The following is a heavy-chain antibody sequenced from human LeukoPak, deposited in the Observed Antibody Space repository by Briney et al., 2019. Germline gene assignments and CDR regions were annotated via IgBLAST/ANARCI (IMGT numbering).Heavy chain of an antibody. V-gene: IGHV1-69*05. D-gene: IGHD2-21*02. CDR1: GGTFSSYA. CDR2: IIPIFGTA. CDR3: AGRSVVVTAIRYYFDY. Sequence: SVKVSCKASGGTFSSYAISWVRQAPGQGLEWMGGIIPIFGTANYAQKFQGRVTITTDESTRTAYMELSSLRSEDTAVYYCAGRSVVVTAIRYYFDYWGQGTLVTVSS. J-gene: IGHJ4*02.